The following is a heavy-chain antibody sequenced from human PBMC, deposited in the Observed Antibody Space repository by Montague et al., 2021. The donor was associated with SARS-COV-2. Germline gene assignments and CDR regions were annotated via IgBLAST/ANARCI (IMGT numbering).Heavy chain of an antibody. CDR3: ARISDYYDYIWGSFDY. J-gene: IGHJ4*02. CDR1: GFTFSSYW. V-gene: IGHV3-7*03. CDR2: IKQDGSEK. D-gene: IGHD3-16*01. Sequence: SLRLSCAASGFTFSSYWMSWVRQAPGKGLEWVANIKQDGSEKYYVDSAKGRFTISRDNAKNSLYLQMNSLRAEDTAVYYCARISDYYDYIWGSFDYWGQGTLVTVSS.